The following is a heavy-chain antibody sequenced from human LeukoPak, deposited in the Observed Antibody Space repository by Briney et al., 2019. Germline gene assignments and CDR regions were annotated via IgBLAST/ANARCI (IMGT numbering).Heavy chain of an antibody. V-gene: IGHV4-39*07. CDR2: IYYSGST. D-gene: IGHD3-9*01. CDR3: ARVKDILTGPDAFDI. CDR1: GGSISSSSYY. Sequence: SETLSLTCTVSGGSISSSSYYWGWIRQPPGKGLEWIGSIYYSGSTYYNPSLKSRVTISVDTSKNQFSLKLSSVTAADTAVYYCARVKDILTGPDAFDIWGQGTMVTVSS. J-gene: IGHJ3*02.